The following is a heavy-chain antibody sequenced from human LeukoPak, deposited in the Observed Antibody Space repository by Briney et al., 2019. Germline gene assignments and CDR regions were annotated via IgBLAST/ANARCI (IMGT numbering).Heavy chain of an antibody. CDR2: ISDSGATI. Sequence: PGGSLRLSCAASGFTFSRYGMNWVRQAPGKGLEWVSGISDSGATIYYADSVKGRFTISRDNSKNTLYLQMHSLGPEDTAIYYCAKIRAARPGYWGQGTLVTVSS. J-gene: IGHJ4*02. D-gene: IGHD6-6*01. CDR3: AKIRAARPGY. CDR1: GFTFSRYG. V-gene: IGHV3-23*01.